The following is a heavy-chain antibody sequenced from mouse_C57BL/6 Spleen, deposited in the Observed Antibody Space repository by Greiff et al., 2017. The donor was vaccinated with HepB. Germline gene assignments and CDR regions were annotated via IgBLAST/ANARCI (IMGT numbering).Heavy chain of an antibody. J-gene: IGHJ1*03. D-gene: IGHD1-1*01. CDR3: TRDTTVPFDV. Sequence: VQLQQSGAELVRPGASVTLSYKASGYTFTDYEMHWVKQTPVHGLEWIGAIDPETGGTAYNQKFKGKAILTADKSSSTAYMELRSLTSEDSAVYYCTRDTTVPFDVWGTGTTVTVSS. CDR1: GYTFTDYE. CDR2: IDPETGGT. V-gene: IGHV1-15*01.